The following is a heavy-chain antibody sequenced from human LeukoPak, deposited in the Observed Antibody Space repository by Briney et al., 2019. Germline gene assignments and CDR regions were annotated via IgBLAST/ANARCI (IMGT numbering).Heavy chain of an antibody. CDR2: ISSSSSYI. V-gene: IGHV3-21*06. CDR1: GFTFSSYT. CDR3: ASIDCSSSSCMD. J-gene: IGHJ4*02. D-gene: IGHD2-2*01. Sequence: PGGSLRLSCAASGFTFSSYTMNWVRQAPGKGLEWVSLISSSSSYIFYADSVKGRFTISRDNAKNSVYLQINSLRDEDTAVYYCASIDCSSSSCMDWGQGALVTVSS.